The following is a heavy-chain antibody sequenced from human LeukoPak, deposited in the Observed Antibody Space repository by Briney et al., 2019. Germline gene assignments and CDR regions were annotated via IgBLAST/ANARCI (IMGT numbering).Heavy chain of an antibody. V-gene: IGHV3-21*04. CDR3: AKTPLAVAPGDFFDN. CDR1: GFTFSSYT. Sequence: GGSLRLSCAASGFTFSSYTMNWVRQAPGKGLEWVSSISTSSIYIYYADSVKGRFTISRDNAKNSLYLQMNSLRADDTAVYYCAKTPLAVAPGDFFDNWGQGTLVTVSS. J-gene: IGHJ4*02. CDR2: ISTSSIYI. D-gene: IGHD6-19*01.